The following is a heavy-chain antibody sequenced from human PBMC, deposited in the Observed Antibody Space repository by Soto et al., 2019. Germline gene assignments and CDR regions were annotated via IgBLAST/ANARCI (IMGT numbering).Heavy chain of an antibody. Sequence: PGESLKISCAASGFTFSSYDMHWVRQATGKGLDWVSAIGTAGDTYYPGSVKGRFTISRENAKNSLYLQMNSLRAGDTAVYYCARGRYGSGSYSYYYYYGMDVWGQGTTVTVSS. V-gene: IGHV3-13*01. J-gene: IGHJ6*02. CDR1: GFTFSSYD. CDR2: IGTAGDT. D-gene: IGHD3-10*01. CDR3: ARGRYGSGSYSYYYYYGMDV.